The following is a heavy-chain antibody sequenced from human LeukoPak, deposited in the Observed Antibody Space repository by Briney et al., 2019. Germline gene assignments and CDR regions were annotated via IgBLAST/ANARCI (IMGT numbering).Heavy chain of an antibody. D-gene: IGHD3-10*01. CDR1: GFTFSNAW. V-gene: IGHV3-15*01. J-gene: IGHJ4*02. CDR2: IKTKTDGGTT. Sequence: PGGSLRLSCAASGFTFSNAWMSWVRQAPGKGLEWVGQIKTKTDGGTTESAATVKGRFTISRDDSKNTLYLRMNSLKIEDTAMYYCTTLYGSGNYYWGQGTLVTVSS. CDR3: TTLYGSGNYY.